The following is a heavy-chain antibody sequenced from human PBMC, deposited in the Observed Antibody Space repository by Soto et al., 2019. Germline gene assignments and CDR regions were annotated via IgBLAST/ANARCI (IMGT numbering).Heavy chain of an antibody. CDR1: GFSLSNARMG. V-gene: IGHV2-26*01. CDR3: ARNLDYYDSSGYYRPVGYYYGMDV. D-gene: IGHD3-22*01. CDR2: IFSNDEK. Sequence: SGPTLVNPTETLTLTCTVSGFSLSNARMGVSWIRQPPGKALEWLAHIFSNDEKSYSTSLKSRLTISKDTSKSQVVLTMTNMDPVDTATYYCARNLDYYDSSGYYRPVGYYYGMDVWGQGTTVTVSS. J-gene: IGHJ6*02.